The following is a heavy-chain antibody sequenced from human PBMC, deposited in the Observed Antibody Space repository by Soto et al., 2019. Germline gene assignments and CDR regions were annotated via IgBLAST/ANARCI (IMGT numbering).Heavy chain of an antibody. D-gene: IGHD4-17*01. CDR3: LRHLGAPIENDYGDYVVDY. CDR2: IYYSGST. V-gene: IGHV4-39*01. CDR1: GGSISSSSYY. Sequence: SETLSLTCTVSGGSISSSSYYWGWIRQHPGKGLEWIGSIYYSGSTYYNPSLKSRVTISVDTSKNQFSLKLSSVTAADTAVYYCLRHLGAPIENDYGDYVVDYWGQGTLVTVSS. J-gene: IGHJ4*02.